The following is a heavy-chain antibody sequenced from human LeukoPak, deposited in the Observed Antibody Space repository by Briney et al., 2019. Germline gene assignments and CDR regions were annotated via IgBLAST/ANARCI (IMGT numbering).Heavy chain of an antibody. D-gene: IGHD6-13*01. V-gene: IGHV4-4*07. CDR3: AKGGIAAADLAYFDY. CDR2: ISPSVST. J-gene: IGHJ4*02. CDR1: GGSISDYN. Sequence: KPSETLSLTCTVSGGSISDYNWSWIRQPAGKGLEWIVRISPSVSTNYNPSLKSRVTMSVDTSRNQFSLNLTSVTAADTAVYYCAKGGIAAADLAYFDYWGQGTLVTVSS.